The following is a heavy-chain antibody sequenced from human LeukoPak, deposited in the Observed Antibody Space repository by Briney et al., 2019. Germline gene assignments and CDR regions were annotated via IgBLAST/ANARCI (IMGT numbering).Heavy chain of an antibody. CDR3: ARGPLYYDFWSGYYTHYMDV. D-gene: IGHD3-3*01. Sequence: PSETLSLTCAVYGGSFSGYYWSWIRQPPGKGLEWIGEINHSGSTNYNPSLKSRVTTSVDTSKNQFSLKLSSVTAADTAVYYCARGPLYYDFWSGYYTHYMDVWGRGTTVTVSS. CDR2: INHSGST. V-gene: IGHV4-34*01. CDR1: GGSFSGYY. J-gene: IGHJ6*03.